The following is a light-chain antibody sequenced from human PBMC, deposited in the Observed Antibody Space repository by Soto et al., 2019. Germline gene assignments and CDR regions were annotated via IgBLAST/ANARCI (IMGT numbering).Light chain of an antibody. Sequence: IQMTKSPSTLAAPVGAIVTITCRASQAISNLLAWYQQKPGKVPKLLRYGASTLTSGVTSRLSGSGSGTDFTLDISSLQPDDVATYCCQSYHSAPWTFGQGTKVVLK. CDR3: QSYHSAPWT. V-gene: IGKV1-27*01. CDR2: GAS. J-gene: IGKJ1*01. CDR1: QAISNL.